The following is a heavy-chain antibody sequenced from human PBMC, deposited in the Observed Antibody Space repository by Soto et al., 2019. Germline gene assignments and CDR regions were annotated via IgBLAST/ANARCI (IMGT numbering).Heavy chain of an antibody. CDR3: ARDRGYCSGGSCYEANWFDP. CDR2: XXPIFGTA. V-gene: IGHV1-69*01. J-gene: IGHJ5*02. D-gene: IGHD2-15*01. CDR1: GGTXSXYA. Sequence: QVQLVXXXXXVKKPGSSVKVXXKASGGTXSXYAISWVRQAPGQXLXXXGGXXPIFGTANYAQKFQGRVTITADESTSTAYMELSSLRSEDTAVYYCARDRGYCSGGSCYEANWFDPWGQGTLVTVSS.